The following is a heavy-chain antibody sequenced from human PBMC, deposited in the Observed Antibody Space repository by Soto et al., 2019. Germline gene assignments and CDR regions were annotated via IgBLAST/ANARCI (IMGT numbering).Heavy chain of an antibody. CDR1: GGTFSNYA. CDR2: IIPIFGTA. Sequence: QVQLVQSGAEVKKPGSSVKVPCKASGGTFSNYAISWVRQAPGQGLEWMGGIIPIFGTANNPQKFQGRVTITADESTSTAYMELSSLRSEDTAVYYCARDGIGIAVAGTYNGMDVWGQGTTVTVSS. V-gene: IGHV1-69*01. D-gene: IGHD6-19*01. CDR3: ARDGIGIAVAGTYNGMDV. J-gene: IGHJ6*02.